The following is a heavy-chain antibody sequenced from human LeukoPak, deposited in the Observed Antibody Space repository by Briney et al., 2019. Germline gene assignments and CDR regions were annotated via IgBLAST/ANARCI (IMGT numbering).Heavy chain of an antibody. CDR1: GYTFTSYG. J-gene: IGHJ4*02. CDR3: ARQFIMVRGVILHFDY. CDR2: ISAYNGNT. Sequence: ASVKVSCKASGYTFTSYGISWVRQAPGQGLEWMGWISAYNGNTNYAQKLQGRVTMTTDTSTSTAYMELRSLRSDDTAVYYCARQFIMVRGVILHFDYWGQGTLGTVSS. V-gene: IGHV1-18*01. D-gene: IGHD3-10*01.